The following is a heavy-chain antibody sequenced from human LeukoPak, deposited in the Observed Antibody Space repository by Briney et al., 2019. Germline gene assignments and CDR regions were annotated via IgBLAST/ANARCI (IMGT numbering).Heavy chain of an antibody. CDR3: AKLGGSGSYGEVVDY. V-gene: IGHV3-30*02. Sequence: GGSLILSCAASGFTFSSYGMHWVRQAPGKGLEWVAFIRYDGSNKYYADSVKGRFTISRDNSKNTLYLQMNSLRAEDTAVYYCAKLGGSGSYGEVVDYWGQGTLVTVSS. D-gene: IGHD1-26*01. CDR1: GFTFSSYG. CDR2: IRYDGSNK. J-gene: IGHJ4*02.